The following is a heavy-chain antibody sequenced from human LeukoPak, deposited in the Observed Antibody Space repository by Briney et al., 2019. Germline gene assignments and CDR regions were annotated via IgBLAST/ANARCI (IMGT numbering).Heavy chain of an antibody. Sequence: GGSLRLSCAASGFTFSSYAMHWVRQAPGKGLEWVAVISYDGNNKYYADSVKGRFTISRDNSKNTLHLQMNSLRAEDTAMYYCAKDRLRDIVGATTHWFDPWGQGTLVTVSS. CDR1: GFTFSSYA. J-gene: IGHJ5*02. V-gene: IGHV3-30*18. CDR2: ISYDGNNK. CDR3: AKDRLRDIVGATTHWFDP. D-gene: IGHD1-26*01.